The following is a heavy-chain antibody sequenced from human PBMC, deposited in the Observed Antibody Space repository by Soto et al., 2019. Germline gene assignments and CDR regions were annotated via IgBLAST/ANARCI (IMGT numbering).Heavy chain of an antibody. Sequence: GGSLRLSCAASGFTFSSYWMSWVRQAPGKGLEWVANIKQDGSEKNYVDSVKGRFTISRDNAKNSLYVEMDSLRAEDTAVYYCATDGTLGHCSGGICHDRYFDNWGQGTLVTVSS. CDR1: GFTFSSYW. J-gene: IGHJ4*02. D-gene: IGHD2-15*01. CDR2: IKQDGSEK. V-gene: IGHV3-7*01. CDR3: ATDGTLGHCSGGICHDRYFDN.